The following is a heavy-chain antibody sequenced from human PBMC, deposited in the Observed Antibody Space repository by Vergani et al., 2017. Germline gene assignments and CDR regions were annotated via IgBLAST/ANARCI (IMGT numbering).Heavy chain of an antibody. D-gene: IGHD1-26*01. V-gene: IGHV3-23*01. CDR2: ISGSGGST. Sequence: EVQLLESGGGLVQPGGSLRLSCAASGFTFSSYAMSWVRQAPGKGLEWVSAISGSGGSTYYADSVKGRFTISRDNSKNTLYLQMNSLRAEDTAVDYCATNHKYSGSYYPYYYYYMDVWGKGSTVTVSS. CDR1: GFTFSSYA. CDR3: ATNHKYSGSYYPYYYYYMDV. J-gene: IGHJ6*03.